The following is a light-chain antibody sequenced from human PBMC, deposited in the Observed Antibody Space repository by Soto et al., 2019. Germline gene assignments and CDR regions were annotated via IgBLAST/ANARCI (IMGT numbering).Light chain of an antibody. CDR3: SSLTRGITDV. Sequence: QSALTQPASVSGAPRQSITISRTGTRSDVVSYNFVSWYQQHPGKVPKLIIYEVNNRPSGVFNRFSGAKSGNTASLSISGLQAEDEADYYCSSLTRGITDVCGTGTKLTVL. V-gene: IGLV2-14*01. CDR2: EVN. CDR1: RSDVVSYNF. J-gene: IGLJ1*01.